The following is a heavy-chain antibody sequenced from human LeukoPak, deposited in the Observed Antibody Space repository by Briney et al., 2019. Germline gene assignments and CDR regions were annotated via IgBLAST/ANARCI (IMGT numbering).Heavy chain of an antibody. J-gene: IGHJ4*02. Sequence: SETLSLTCAVYGGSFSGYYWSWIRQPPGKGLEWIGEINHSGSTNYNPSLKSRVTISVDTSKNQFSLKLSSVTAADTAVYYCARRGYSYGYYFDYWGQGTLVTVSS. CDR1: GGSFSGYY. V-gene: IGHV4-34*01. CDR3: ARRGYSYGYYFDY. D-gene: IGHD5-18*01. CDR2: INHSGST.